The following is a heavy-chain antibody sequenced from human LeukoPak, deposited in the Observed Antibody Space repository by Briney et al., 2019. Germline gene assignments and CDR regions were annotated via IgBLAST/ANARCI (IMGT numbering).Heavy chain of an antibody. CDR2: ISYDGSNK. CDR1: GFTFSSYG. J-gene: IGHJ3*02. V-gene: IGHV3-30*03. D-gene: IGHD3-10*01. Sequence: GGSLRLSCAASGFTFSSYGMHWVRQAPGKGLEWVAVISYDGSNKYYADSVKGRFTISRDNSKSTLYLQLNSLRAEDTAVYYCARGGGDDAFDIWSQGTMVTVSS. CDR3: ARGGGDDAFDI.